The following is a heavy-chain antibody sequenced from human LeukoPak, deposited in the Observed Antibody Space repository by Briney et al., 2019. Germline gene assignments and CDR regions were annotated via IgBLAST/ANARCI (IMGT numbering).Heavy chain of an antibody. V-gene: IGHV1-69*05. CDR1: GGTFSSYA. J-gene: IGHJ6*03. CDR2: IIPIFGTA. D-gene: IGHD3-9*01. CDR3: ARVRYFDWTYYYMDV. Sequence: SVKVSCKASGGTFSSYAISWVRQAPGQGLEWMGGIIPIFGTANYAQKFQGRVTITTDESTSTAYMELSGLRSEDTAVYYCARVRYFDWTYYYMDVWGKGTTVTVSS.